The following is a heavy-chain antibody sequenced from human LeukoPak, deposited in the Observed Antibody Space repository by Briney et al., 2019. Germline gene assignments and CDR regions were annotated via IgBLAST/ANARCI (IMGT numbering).Heavy chain of an antibody. CDR3: ARQPDYGAYGRADYFDY. Sequence: PSETLSLTCTVSGGSISSSSYYWGWIRQPPGKGLEWIGSLYYSGSTYYNPSLKSRVTISVDTSKNQFSLKLSSVTAADTAVYYCARQPDYGAYGRADYFDYWGQGTLVTVSS. V-gene: IGHV4-39*01. CDR2: LYYSGST. CDR1: GGSISSSSYY. D-gene: IGHD4-17*01. J-gene: IGHJ4*02.